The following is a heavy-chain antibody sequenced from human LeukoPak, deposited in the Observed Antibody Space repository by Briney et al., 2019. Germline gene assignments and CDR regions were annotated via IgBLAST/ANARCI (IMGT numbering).Heavy chain of an antibody. Sequence: PSQTLSLTCAVSGGSISSGGYSWSWIRQPPGKGLEWIGYIYHSGSTYYNPSLKSRVTISVDTSKNQSSLKLSSVTAADTAVYYCARDWKGTPDYWGQGTLVTVSS. CDR2: IYHSGST. CDR3: ARDWKGTPDY. V-gene: IGHV4-30-2*01. J-gene: IGHJ4*02. D-gene: IGHD1-1*01. CDR1: GGSISSGGYS.